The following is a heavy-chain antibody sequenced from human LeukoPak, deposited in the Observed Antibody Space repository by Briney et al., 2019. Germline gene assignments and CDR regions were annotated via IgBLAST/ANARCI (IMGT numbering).Heavy chain of an antibody. V-gene: IGHV1-46*01. D-gene: IGHD1-26*01. CDR3: ATVVGASFDAFDI. CDR1: GYTFGNYG. J-gene: IGHJ3*02. Sequence: GASVKVSCKAAGYTFGNYGIKWVRQAPGQGLEWMGIINPSGGSTSYAQKFQGRVTMTRDMSTSTDYMELSSLRSEDTAVYYCATVVGASFDAFDIWGQGTMVTVSS. CDR2: INPSGGST.